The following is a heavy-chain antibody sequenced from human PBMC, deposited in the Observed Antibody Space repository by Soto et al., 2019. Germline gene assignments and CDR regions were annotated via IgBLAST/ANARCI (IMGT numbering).Heavy chain of an antibody. CDR2: ISYDGSNK. Sequence: GGSLRLSCAASGFTFSSYGMHWVRQAPGKGLEWVAVISYDGSNKYYADSVKGRFTISRDNSKNTLYLQMNSLRAEDTAVYYCAKGRSSSWFRLDYYYGMDVWGQGTTVTVSS. V-gene: IGHV3-30*18. D-gene: IGHD6-13*01. CDR3: AKGRSSSWFRLDYYYGMDV. CDR1: GFTFSSYG. J-gene: IGHJ6*02.